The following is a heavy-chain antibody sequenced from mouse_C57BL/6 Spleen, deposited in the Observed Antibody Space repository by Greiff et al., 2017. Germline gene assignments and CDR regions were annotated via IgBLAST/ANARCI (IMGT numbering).Heavy chain of an antibody. CDR1: GYTFTDYN. D-gene: IGHD1-1*01. CDR2: INPNNGGT. CDR3: AITTVVAHFDY. J-gene: IGHJ2*01. V-gene: IGHV1-22*01. Sequence: VQLQQSGPELVKPGASVKMSCKASGYTFTDYNMHWVKQSHGKSLEWIGYINPNNGGTSYNQKFKGKATLTVNKSSSTAYMELRSLTSEDSAVYYCAITTVVAHFDYWGQGTTLTVSS.